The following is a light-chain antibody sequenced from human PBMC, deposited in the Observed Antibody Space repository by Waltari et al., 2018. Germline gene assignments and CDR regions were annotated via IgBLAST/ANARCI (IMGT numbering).Light chain of an antibody. CDR3: MQGTHWPRT. Sequence: DVVMTQSPLSLPVTLGQPASISCRSSQSLLYSDGNTFLNWFHQRPGQSPRRLIHKVSNRDSGVPDRFSGSVSGTDFTLKISRVEAEDVGVYYCMQGTHWPRTFGQGTKLEIK. V-gene: IGKV2-30*01. J-gene: IGKJ2*01. CDR1: QSLLYSDGNTF. CDR2: KVS.